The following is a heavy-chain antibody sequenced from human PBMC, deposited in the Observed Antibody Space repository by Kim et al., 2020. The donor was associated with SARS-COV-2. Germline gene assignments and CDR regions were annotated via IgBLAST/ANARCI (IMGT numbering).Heavy chain of an antibody. CDR1: GGSISSSSYY. Sequence: SETLSLTCTVSGGSISSSSYYWGWIRQPPGKGLEWIGSMYYSGTTYYNPSLKSRVTISVDTSKNQFSLKLSSVTAADTAVYYCARRGRGHGIVGNFDYWGQGTLVTVSS. CDR3: ARRGRGHGIVGNFDY. CDR2: MYYSGTT. D-gene: IGHD3-16*01. J-gene: IGHJ4*02. V-gene: IGHV4-39*01.